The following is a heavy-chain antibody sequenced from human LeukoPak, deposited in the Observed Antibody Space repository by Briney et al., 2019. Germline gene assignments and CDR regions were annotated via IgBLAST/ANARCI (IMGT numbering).Heavy chain of an antibody. CDR2: IRGVGDTT. Sequence: GGSLRLSCAASGFTITNYAMSWVRQAPGKGLEWVPVIRGVGDTTYYADSVKGRFTLSRDKSKNTLYLQMNSLRAEDTAAYYCAKSLIEYSGSSYDYDFDYWGQGTLVTVSS. D-gene: IGHD6-6*01. J-gene: IGHJ4*02. CDR1: GFTITNYA. CDR3: AKSLIEYSGSSYDYDFDY. V-gene: IGHV3-23*01.